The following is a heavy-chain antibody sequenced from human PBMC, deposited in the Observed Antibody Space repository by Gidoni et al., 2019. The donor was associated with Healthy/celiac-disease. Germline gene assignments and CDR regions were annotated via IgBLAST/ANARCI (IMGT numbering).Heavy chain of an antibody. CDR3: ASFTSGSYFDY. Sequence: QLQLQESGPGLVKPSETLSLTCTVSGGSISSSSYYWGWIRQPPGKGLEWIGSIYYSGSTYYNPSLKSRVTISVDTSKNQFSLKLSSVTAADTAVYYCASFTSGSYFDYWGQGTLVTVSS. J-gene: IGHJ4*02. CDR1: GGSISSSSYY. V-gene: IGHV4-39*01. CDR2: IYYSGST. D-gene: IGHD1-26*01.